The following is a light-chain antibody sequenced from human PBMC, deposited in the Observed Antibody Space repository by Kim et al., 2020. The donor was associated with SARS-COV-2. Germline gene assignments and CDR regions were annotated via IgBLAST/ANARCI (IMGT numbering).Light chain of an antibody. CDR2: DAS. V-gene: IGKV3-11*01. CDR1: QSIDTY. J-gene: IGKJ4*01. Sequence: PGERATRSCKASQSIDTYVAGYQQRPGQAPRLLVYDASNRATGVPYRFSGSGSGTDFTLAISSLEPEDFSTYYCQPRNSWPPAVIFGGGTKVDIK. CDR3: QPRNSWPPAVI.